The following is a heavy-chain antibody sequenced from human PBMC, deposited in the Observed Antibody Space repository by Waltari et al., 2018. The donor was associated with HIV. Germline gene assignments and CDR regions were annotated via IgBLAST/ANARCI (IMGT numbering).Heavy chain of an antibody. D-gene: IGHD3-10*01. CDR3: ARQYYYGSGRACDI. CDR1: GYSFTSYW. CDR2: IYPGDSDI. V-gene: IGHV5-51*01. Sequence: EVQLVQSGAEVKKPGESLKISCKGSGYSFTSYWIGWVRQLAGKGLEWMGIIYPGDSDITYSPSFQGQVTISVDKSINIAYLQWSSLKASDTAMYYCARQYYYGSGRACDIWGQGTMVTVSS. J-gene: IGHJ3*02.